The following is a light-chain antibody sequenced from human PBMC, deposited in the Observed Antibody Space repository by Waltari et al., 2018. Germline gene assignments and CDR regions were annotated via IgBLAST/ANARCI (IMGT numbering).Light chain of an antibody. Sequence: SYVLTQPPSVSVSPGQTASITCSGDKLGDKYACWYQQKPGQSPVLVIYQDSKRPSGIPERFSGSNSGNTATLTISGTQAMDEADYYCQAWDSSTLVFGGGTKLTVL. CDR3: QAWDSSTLV. J-gene: IGLJ2*01. CDR2: QDS. CDR1: KLGDKY. V-gene: IGLV3-1*01.